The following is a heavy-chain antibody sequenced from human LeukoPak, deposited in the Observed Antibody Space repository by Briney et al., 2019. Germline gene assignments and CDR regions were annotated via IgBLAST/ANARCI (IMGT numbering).Heavy chain of an antibody. V-gene: IGHV3-7*01. CDR2: IKQDGSEK. J-gene: IGHJ4*02. CDR1: GFTFSSYW. CDR3: AREGAADGYNYDDYFDY. Sequence: AGGSLRLSCAASGFTFSSYWMSWVRQAPGKGLEWVANIKQDGSEKYYVDSVKGRFTISRDNAKNSLYLQMNSLRAEGTAVYYCAREGAADGYNYDDYFDYWGQGTLVTVSS. D-gene: IGHD5-24*01.